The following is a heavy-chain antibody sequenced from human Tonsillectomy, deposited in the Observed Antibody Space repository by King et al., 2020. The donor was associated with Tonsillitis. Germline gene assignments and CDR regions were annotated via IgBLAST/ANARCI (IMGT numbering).Heavy chain of an antibody. CDR2: ISYDGSNK. D-gene: IGHD4-23*01. Sequence: QLVQSGGGVVQPGRSLRLSCAASGFTFSSYAMHWVRQAPGKGREWVAVISYDGSNKSYADSVKGRFTISRDNSKNTLYLQMNSLRAEDTAVYYCARVTVVTPDYWGQGTLVTVSS. CDR3: ARVTVVTPDY. CDR1: GFTFSSYA. J-gene: IGHJ4*02. V-gene: IGHV3-30-3*01.